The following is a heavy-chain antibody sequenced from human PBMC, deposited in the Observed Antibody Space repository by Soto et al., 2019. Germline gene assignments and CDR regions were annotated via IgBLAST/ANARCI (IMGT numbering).Heavy chain of an antibody. D-gene: IGHD5-12*01. CDR1: GFNYNSYA. CDR2: ISGSGGTT. J-gene: IGHJ6*03. V-gene: IGHV3-23*01. CDR3: AKQRSSRGYSGLDFDYMDV. Sequence: GGSLRLSCAASGFNYNSYAMRWVRQAPGKGLEWVSAISGSGGTTFYADSVKGRFTISRDNSKNTLYLQMNSLRAEDTAVYYCAKQRSSRGYSGLDFDYMDVWGKGTTVTVSS.